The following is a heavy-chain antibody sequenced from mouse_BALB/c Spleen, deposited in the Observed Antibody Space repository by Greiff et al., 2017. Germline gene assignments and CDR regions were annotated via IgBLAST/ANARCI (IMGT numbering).Heavy chain of an antibody. CDR1: GYTFTSYT. CDR2: INPSSGYT. V-gene: IGHV1-4*02. D-gene: IGHD3-1*01. J-gene: IGHJ2*01. CDR3: ARGILGDFDY. Sequence: VKLQQSAAELARPGASVKMSCKASGYTFTSYTMHWVKQRPGQGLEWIGYINPSSGYTEYNQKFKDKTTLTADKSSSTAYMQLSSLTSEDSAVYYCARGILGDFDYWGQGTTLTVSS.